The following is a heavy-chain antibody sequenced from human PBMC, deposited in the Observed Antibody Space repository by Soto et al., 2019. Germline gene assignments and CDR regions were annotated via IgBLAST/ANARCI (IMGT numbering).Heavy chain of an antibody. CDR3: ARVQNGDYVGY. CDR1: GFTFSDYY. D-gene: IGHD1-1*01. J-gene: IGHJ4*02. CDR2: ISRSGTTI. V-gene: IGHV3-11*01. Sequence: QVQLVESGGGLVKPGGSLRLSCAASGFTFSDYYMSWIRQAPGKGLEWISHISRSGTTIYYVDSVKGRFTMSRDNAKNSLYLKMNSLRAEDTAVYYCARVQNGDYVGYWGQGTLVTVSS.